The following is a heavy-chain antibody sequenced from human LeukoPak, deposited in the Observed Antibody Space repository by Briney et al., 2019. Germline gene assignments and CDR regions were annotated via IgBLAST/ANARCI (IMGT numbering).Heavy chain of an antibody. V-gene: IGHV3-48*03. Sequence: GGSLRLSCAASGFTFSSYEMNWVRQAPGKGLEWVSYISSSGSTIYYADSVKGRFTISRDNAKNSLYLQMNSLRAEDTAVYYCARDRYGSGPNPLRHWGQGTLVTVSS. CDR2: ISSSGSTI. CDR1: GFTFSSYE. CDR3: ARDRYGSGPNPLRH. D-gene: IGHD3-10*01. J-gene: IGHJ1*01.